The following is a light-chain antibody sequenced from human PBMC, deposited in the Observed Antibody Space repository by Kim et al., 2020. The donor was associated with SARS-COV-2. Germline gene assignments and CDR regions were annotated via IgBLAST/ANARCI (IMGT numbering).Light chain of an antibody. Sequence: EIWLTQSPATLSLSPGEGATLSCRASQSVSSSLAWYQQKPGQAPRLLIYDASSRATGIPARFSGSGSGTDFTLTISRLEPEDAAVYYCQQSSAWPWMFGQGTKVDIK. J-gene: IGKJ1*01. CDR2: DAS. CDR3: QQSSAWPWM. V-gene: IGKV3-11*01. CDR1: QSVSSS.